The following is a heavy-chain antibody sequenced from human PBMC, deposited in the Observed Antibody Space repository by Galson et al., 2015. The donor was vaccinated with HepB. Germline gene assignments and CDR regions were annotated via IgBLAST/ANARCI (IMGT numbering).Heavy chain of an antibody. J-gene: IGHJ5*02. CDR2: INHSGST. Sequence: ETLSLTCAVYGGSFSGYYWSWIRQPPGKGLEWIGEINHSGSTNYNPSLKSRVTISVDTSKNQFSLKLSSVTAADTAVYYCARAYCGGDCYSAGIDPWGQGTLVTVSS. CDR1: GGSFSGYY. CDR3: ARAYCGGDCYSAGIDP. D-gene: IGHD2-21*02. V-gene: IGHV4-34*01.